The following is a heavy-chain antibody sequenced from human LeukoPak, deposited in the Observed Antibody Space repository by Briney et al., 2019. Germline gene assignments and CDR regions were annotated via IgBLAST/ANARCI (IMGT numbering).Heavy chain of an antibody. CDR2: IYTSGST. CDR1: GGSISSGSYY. J-gene: IGHJ2*01. CDR3: ARRGDGYKFRHWYFDL. V-gene: IGHV4-61*02. D-gene: IGHD5-24*01. Sequence: KTSETLSLTCTVSGGSISSGSYYWSWIRQPAGKGLEWIGRIYTSGSTNYNPSLKSRVTISVDTSKNQFSLKLSSVTAADTAVYYCARRGDGYKFRHWYFDLWGRGTLVTVSS.